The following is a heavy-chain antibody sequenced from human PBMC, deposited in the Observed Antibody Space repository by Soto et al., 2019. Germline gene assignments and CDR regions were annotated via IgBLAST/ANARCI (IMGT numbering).Heavy chain of an antibody. CDR3: ARAPYNWNDDYYFDY. V-gene: IGHV3-30-3*01. CDR1: GFTFSSYA. CDR2: ISYDGSNK. J-gene: IGHJ4*02. Sequence: QVQLVESGGGVVQPGRSLRLSCAASGFTFSSYAMHWVRQAPGKGLEWVAVISYDGSNKYYADSVKGRFTISRDNSKNTLYQQMNSLRAEDTAVYYCARAPYNWNDDYYFDYWGQGTLVTVSS. D-gene: IGHD1-20*01.